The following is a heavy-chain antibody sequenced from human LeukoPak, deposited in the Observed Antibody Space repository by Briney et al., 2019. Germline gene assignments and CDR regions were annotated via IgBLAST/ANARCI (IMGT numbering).Heavy chain of an antibody. CDR1: GFTFSSYS. CDR3: AGDFTYGDYRNWFDP. D-gene: IGHD4-17*01. CDR2: ISSSSSYI. V-gene: IGHV3-21*01. J-gene: IGHJ5*02. Sequence: GGSLRLSCAASGFTFSSYSMNWVRQAPGKGLEWVSSISSSSSYIYYADSVKGRFTISRDNAKNSLYLQMNSLRAEDTAVYYCAGDFTYGDYRNWFDPWGQGTLVTVPS.